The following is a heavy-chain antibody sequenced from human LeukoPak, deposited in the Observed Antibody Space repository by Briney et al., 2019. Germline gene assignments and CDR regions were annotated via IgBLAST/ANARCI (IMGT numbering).Heavy chain of an antibody. CDR1: GYTFTTYG. CDR3: ARHRLPRVYYDSSGYYHAAFDI. Sequence: ASVKVSCKASGYTFTTYGINWVRQAPGQGLEWMGWISGYNGNANYAQKLQGRVTMTTDTSTSTAYMELRGLRSDDTAVYYCARHRLPRVYYDSSGYYHAAFDIWGQGTMVTVSS. J-gene: IGHJ3*02. V-gene: IGHV1-18*01. CDR2: ISGYNGNA. D-gene: IGHD3-22*01.